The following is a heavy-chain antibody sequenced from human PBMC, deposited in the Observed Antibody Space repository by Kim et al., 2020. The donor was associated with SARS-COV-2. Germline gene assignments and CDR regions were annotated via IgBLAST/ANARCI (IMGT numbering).Heavy chain of an antibody. V-gene: IGHV4-34*01. D-gene: IGHD5-12*01. CDR2: INHSGST. CDR1: GGSFSGYY. Sequence: SETLSLTCAVYGGSFSGYYWSWIRQPPGKGLEWIGEINHSGSTNYNPSLKSRVTISVDTSKNQFSLKLSSVTAADTAVYYCARGRGYPFYKNLDYWGQGTLVTVSS. J-gene: IGHJ4*02. CDR3: ARGRGYPFYKNLDY.